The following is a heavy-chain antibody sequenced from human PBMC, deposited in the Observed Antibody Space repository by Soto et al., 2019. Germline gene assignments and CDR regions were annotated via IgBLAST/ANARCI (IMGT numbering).Heavy chain of an antibody. CDR3: AREVLWSRYFDY. CDR1: GFISVTLV. V-gene: IGHV3-30*04. J-gene: IGHJ4*02. Sequence: QVQLVESGGGVVQPGRSLRLSCAASGFISVTLVMFWSPRAPGKGLGWVPFMSNDGTTKSYADTVKGRFTISRDNSQNTLYLQMNSLRPEDTGVYYCAREVLWSRYFDYWGQGTLVTVSS. D-gene: IGHD3-10*01. CDR2: MSNDGTTK.